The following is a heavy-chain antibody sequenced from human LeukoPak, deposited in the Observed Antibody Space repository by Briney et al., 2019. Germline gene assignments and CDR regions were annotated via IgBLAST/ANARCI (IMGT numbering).Heavy chain of an antibody. J-gene: IGHJ4*02. D-gene: IGHD3-10*01. CDR1: GFIFSSYS. Sequence: GGSLRLSCAASGFIFSSYSMNWARQAPGKGLEWVSSISSSSSYIYYADSVKGRFTISRDNAKNSLYLQMNSLRAEDTAVYYCARSAWPKGNYFDYWGQGTLVTVSS. CDR3: ARSAWPKGNYFDY. CDR2: ISSSSSYI. V-gene: IGHV3-21*01.